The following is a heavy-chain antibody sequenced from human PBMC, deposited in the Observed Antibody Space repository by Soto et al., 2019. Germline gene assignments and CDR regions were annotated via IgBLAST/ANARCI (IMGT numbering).Heavy chain of an antibody. CDR1: GGTFSSYT. CDR2: IIPILGIA. V-gene: IGHV1-69*04. CDR3: ARDAAARSPNYYYYYYMDV. D-gene: IGHD6-6*01. Sequence: SVKVSCKASGGTFSSYTISWVRQAPGQGLEWMGRIIPILGIANYAQKFQGRVTITADKSTSTAYMELSSLRSEDTAVYYCARDAAARSPNYYYYYYMDVWGKGTTVTVSS. J-gene: IGHJ6*03.